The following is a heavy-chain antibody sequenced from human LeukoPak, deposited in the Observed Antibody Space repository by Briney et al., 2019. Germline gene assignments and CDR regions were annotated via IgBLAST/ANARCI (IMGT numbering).Heavy chain of an antibody. V-gene: IGHV3-21*01. CDR1: GFTFSSYW. CDR3: AREGPSSYGSGSLGDAFDI. D-gene: IGHD3-10*01. CDR2: ISSSSSYI. J-gene: IGHJ3*02. Sequence: GGSLRLSCAASGFTFSSYWMSWVRQAPGKGLEWVSSISSSSSYIYYADSVKGRFTISRDNAKNSLYLQMNSLRAEDTAVYYCAREGPSSYGSGSLGDAFDIWGQGTMVTVSS.